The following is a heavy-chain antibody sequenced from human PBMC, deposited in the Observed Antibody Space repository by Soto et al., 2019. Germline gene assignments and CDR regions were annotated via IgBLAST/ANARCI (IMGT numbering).Heavy chain of an antibody. CDR3: ARHQSHSSSYVDP. Sequence: SETLSLTCTVSGGSISSSSYYWGWIRQPPGKGLEWIGSIYYSGSTYYNPSLKSRVTISVDASKNQFSLKLSSVTAADTAMYYCARHQSHSSSYVDPWGQGTLVTVSS. D-gene: IGHD6-13*01. V-gene: IGHV4-39*01. CDR1: GGSISSSSYY. J-gene: IGHJ5*02. CDR2: IYYSGST.